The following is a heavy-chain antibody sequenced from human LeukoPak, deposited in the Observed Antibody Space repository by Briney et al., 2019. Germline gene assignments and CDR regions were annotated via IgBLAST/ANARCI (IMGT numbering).Heavy chain of an antibody. D-gene: IGHD6-13*01. CDR1: GFTYTTYA. V-gene: IGHV3-30-3*01. Sequence: GGSLRLSCTASGFTYTTYAMHWVRQAPGKGLEWVAVISDDGSNKYYADSVKGRFTISRDNSKNTLFLQMDGLRPEDTALYYCARAAYSSSWGGFAFDIWGQGTMVTVSS. J-gene: IGHJ3*02. CDR2: ISDDGSNK. CDR3: ARAAYSSSWGGFAFDI.